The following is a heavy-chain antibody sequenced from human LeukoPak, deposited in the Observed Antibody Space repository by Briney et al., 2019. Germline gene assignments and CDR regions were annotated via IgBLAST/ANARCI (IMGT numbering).Heavy chain of an antibody. J-gene: IGHJ5*02. V-gene: IGHV4-39*01. D-gene: IGHD3-10*01. CDR2: IWYSGSA. Sequence: SETLSLTCNVSGDFISGSDYYWGWMRQPPGKGLEWIANIWYSGSAYYNPSLQSRVTITVDTSKNQFSLNVKSVTAGDSAVYYCLRHAGGVILTWGQGTRVAVSS. CDR3: LRHAGGVILT. CDR1: GDFISGSDYY.